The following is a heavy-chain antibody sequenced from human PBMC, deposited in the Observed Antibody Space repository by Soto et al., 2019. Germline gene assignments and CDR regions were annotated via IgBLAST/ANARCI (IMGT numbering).Heavy chain of an antibody. V-gene: IGHV3-7*01. CDR2: IKQDGSEK. D-gene: IGHD5-18*01. Sequence: EVQLVESGGGLVQPGGSLRLSCAASGFTFSSYWMSWVRQAPGKGLEWVANIKQDGSEKYYVDSVKGRVTISRDNAKNSLYLQMNSLRAEDTAVYYCARDRGVDTAMVNWFDPWGQGTLVTVSS. J-gene: IGHJ5*02. CDR1: GFTFSSYW. CDR3: ARDRGVDTAMVNWFDP.